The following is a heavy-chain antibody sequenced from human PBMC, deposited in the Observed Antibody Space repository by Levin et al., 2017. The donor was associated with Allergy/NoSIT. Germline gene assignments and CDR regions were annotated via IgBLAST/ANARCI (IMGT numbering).Heavy chain of an antibody. D-gene: IGHD2-15*01. Sequence: GESLKISCKGSGYSFTSYWIGWVRQMPGKGLEWMGIIYPGDSDTRYSPSFQGQVTISADKSISTAYLQWSSLKASDTAMYYCATSGYCSGGSCLVFGMDVWGQGTTVTVSS. J-gene: IGHJ6*02. CDR1: GYSFTSYW. CDR2: IYPGDSDT. V-gene: IGHV5-51*01. CDR3: ATSGYCSGGSCLVFGMDV.